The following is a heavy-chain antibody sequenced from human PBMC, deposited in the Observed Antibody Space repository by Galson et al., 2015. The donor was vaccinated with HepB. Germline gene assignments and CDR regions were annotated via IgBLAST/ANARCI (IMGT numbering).Heavy chain of an antibody. D-gene: IGHD3-9*01. V-gene: IGHV3-30*03. J-gene: IGHJ6*02. Sequence: SLRLSCAASGFNVSRNYMTWVRQAPGKGLEWVAVISYDGSNKYYADSVKGRFTISRDNSKNTLYLQMNSLRAEDTAVYYCARGSYDILTGYPDYYYYGMDVWGQGTTVTVSS. CDR3: ARGSYDILTGYPDYYYYGMDV. CDR1: GFNVSRNY. CDR2: ISYDGSNK.